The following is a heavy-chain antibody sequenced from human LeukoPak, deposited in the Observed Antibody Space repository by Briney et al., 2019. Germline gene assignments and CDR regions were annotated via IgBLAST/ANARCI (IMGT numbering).Heavy chain of an antibody. CDR1: GFTFSSYA. CDR2: ISGSGGST. CDR3: ARDWGYSSSSEYDY. Sequence: GGSLRLSCAASGFTFSSYAMSWVRQAPGKGLEWVSAISGSGGSTYYADSVKGRFTISRDNSKNTLYLQMNSLRAEDTAVYYCARDWGYSSSSEYDYWGQGTLVTVSS. V-gene: IGHV3-23*01. D-gene: IGHD6-6*01. J-gene: IGHJ4*02.